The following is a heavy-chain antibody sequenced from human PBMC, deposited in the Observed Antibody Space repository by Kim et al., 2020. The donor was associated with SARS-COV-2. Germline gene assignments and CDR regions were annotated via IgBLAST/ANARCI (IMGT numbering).Heavy chain of an antibody. Sequence: GGSLRLSCAASGFTFSSYAMHWVRQAPGKGLEWVAVISYDGSNKYYADSVKGRFTISRDNSKNTLYLQMNSLRAEDTAVYYCARDILYEGSGVYYGMDVWGQGTTVTVSS. D-gene: IGHD2-15*01. CDR1: GFTFSSYA. V-gene: IGHV3-30-3*01. CDR2: ISYDGSNK. CDR3: ARDILYEGSGVYYGMDV. J-gene: IGHJ6*02.